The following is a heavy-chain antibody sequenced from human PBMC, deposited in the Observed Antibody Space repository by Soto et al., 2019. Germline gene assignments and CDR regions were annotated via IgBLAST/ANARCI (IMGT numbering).Heavy chain of an antibody. V-gene: IGHV3-23*01. D-gene: IGHD6-13*01. CDR1: GFTFSSYA. Sequence: GGSLSLSCAASGFTFSSYAMSWVRQAPGKGLEWVSAISGSGGSTYYADSVKGRFTISRDNSKNTLYLQMNSLIAEVTAVYYCAKEIGQTAAGQNWGQGTLVTVSS. CDR2: ISGSGGST. J-gene: IGHJ4*02. CDR3: AKEIGQTAAGQN.